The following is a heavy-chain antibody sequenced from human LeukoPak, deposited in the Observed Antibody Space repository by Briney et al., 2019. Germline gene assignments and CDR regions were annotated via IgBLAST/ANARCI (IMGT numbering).Heavy chain of an antibody. J-gene: IGHJ4*02. CDR1: GFTFSSYA. CDR2: ISGSGGST. Sequence: GGSLRLSCAASGFTFSSYAMSWVRQAPGKGLEWVSGISGSGGSTYYADSVKGRFTISRDNSKNTLYMQMNSLRVEDTAVYYCAKVPFGSGSYSTLDYWGQGTLVTVSS. D-gene: IGHD3-10*01. CDR3: AKVPFGSGSYSTLDY. V-gene: IGHV3-23*01.